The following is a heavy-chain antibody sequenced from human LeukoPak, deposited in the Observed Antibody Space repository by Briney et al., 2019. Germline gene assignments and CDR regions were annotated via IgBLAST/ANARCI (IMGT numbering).Heavy chain of an antibody. CDR1: GGSISSSSYY. CDR2: IYYSGSS. J-gene: IGHJ5*02. V-gene: IGHV4-39*01. D-gene: IGHD2-21*01. CDR3: ARQEIGLRSFDP. Sequence: SETLSLTCTVSGGSISSSSYYWGWIRQPPGKGLEWIGSIYYSGSSYYNPSLKSRVTISVDTSKNQFSLKLSSVTAADTAVYYCARQEIGLRSFDPWGQGTLVTVSS.